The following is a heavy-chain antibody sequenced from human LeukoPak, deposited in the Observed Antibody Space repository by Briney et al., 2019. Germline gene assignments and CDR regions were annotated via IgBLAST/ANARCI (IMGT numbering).Heavy chain of an antibody. D-gene: IGHD2-2*02. J-gene: IGHJ5*02. CDR3: ARDGCSSTSCYTSWFDP. Sequence: GGSLRLSCAASGFTFSSYSMNWVRQAPGKGLEWVSFISSSSDYIYYADSVKGRFTISRDNAKNSLYLQMNSLRVEDTAVYYCARDGCSSTSCYTSWFDPWGQGTLVTVSS. CDR1: GFTFSSYS. CDR2: ISSSSDYI. V-gene: IGHV3-21*04.